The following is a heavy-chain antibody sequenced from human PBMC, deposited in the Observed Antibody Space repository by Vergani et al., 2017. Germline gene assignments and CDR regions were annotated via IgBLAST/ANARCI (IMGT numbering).Heavy chain of an antibody. J-gene: IGHJ6*02. V-gene: IGHV3-21*01. CDR2: ISSSSSYI. CDR3: ARDPTRYDILTGYSSYYYYGMDV. D-gene: IGHD3-9*01. CDR1: GFTFSSYS. Sequence: EVQLVESGGGLVKPGGSLRLSCAASGFTFSSYSMNWVRQAPGQGLELVSSISSSSSYIYYADSVKGRFTISRDNAKNSLYLQMNSLRAEDTAVYYCARDPTRYDILTGYSSYYYYGMDVWGQGTTVTVSS.